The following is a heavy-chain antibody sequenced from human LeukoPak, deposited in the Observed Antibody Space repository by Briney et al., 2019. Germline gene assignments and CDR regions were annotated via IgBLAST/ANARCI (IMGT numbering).Heavy chain of an antibody. J-gene: IGHJ6*02. D-gene: IGHD6-13*01. V-gene: IGHV3-30-3*01. Sequence: QPGRSLRLSCAASGFTFSSYALHWVRQAPGKGLEWVAVISYDGSNKYYADSVKGRFTISRDNSKNTLYLQMNSLRAEDTAVYYCARDPRLYSSSWQYYYYYNMDVWGQGTTVTVSS. CDR2: ISYDGSNK. CDR1: GFTFSSYA. CDR3: ARDPRLYSSSWQYYYYYNMDV.